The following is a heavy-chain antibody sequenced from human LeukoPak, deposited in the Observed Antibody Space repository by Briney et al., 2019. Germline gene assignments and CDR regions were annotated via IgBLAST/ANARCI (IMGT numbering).Heavy chain of an antibody. D-gene: IGHD3-22*01. Sequence: GGSLRLSCAASGFTFSSYSMNWVRQAPGKGLEWVSYISSSSSTIYYADSVKGRFTISRDNAKNSLYLQMNSLRAEDTAVYYCARMGNPQRPQYYYDSSGYYYPSDYWGQGTLVTVSS. CDR3: ARMGNPQRPQYYYDSSGYYYPSDY. CDR1: GFTFSSYS. CDR2: ISSSSSTI. V-gene: IGHV3-48*04. J-gene: IGHJ4*02.